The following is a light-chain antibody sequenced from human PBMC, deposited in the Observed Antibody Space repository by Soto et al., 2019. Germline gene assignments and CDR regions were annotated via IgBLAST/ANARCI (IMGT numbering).Light chain of an antibody. CDR3: QQYDNLPPLFT. J-gene: IGKJ3*01. CDR2: DAS. V-gene: IGKV1-33*01. CDR1: QDISNY. Sequence: DIQMTQSPSSLSASVGDRVTITCQASQDISNYLNWYHQKPGKAPKLLIYDASNLETGVPSRFSGSGSGTDFTFTISSLQPEDIATYYCQQYDNLPPLFTFGPGTKVDIK.